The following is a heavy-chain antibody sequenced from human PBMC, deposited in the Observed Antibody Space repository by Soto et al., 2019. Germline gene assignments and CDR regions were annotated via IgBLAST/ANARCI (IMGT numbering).Heavy chain of an antibody. Sequence: QVQLVESGGGLVRPGGSLRLSCEASGFTFRNYDMTWFRQAPGKGLEWLSYIASSTKNTNYADSVKGRFTISRDNAKNSLYLQMNSLRAADTAVYYCAREYYYSMDVWGQGTMVTVSS. CDR3: AREYYYSMDV. CDR1: GFTFRNYD. CDR2: IASSTKNT. V-gene: IGHV3-11*05. J-gene: IGHJ6*02.